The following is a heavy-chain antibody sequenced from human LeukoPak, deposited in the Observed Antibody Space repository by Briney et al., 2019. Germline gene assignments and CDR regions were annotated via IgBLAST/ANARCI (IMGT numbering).Heavy chain of an antibody. CDR2: IRYDGSNK. D-gene: IGHD5-24*01. CDR3: AKHGAGYRPTDLTNWFDP. Sequence: GGSLRLSCAASGFTFSSYGMHWVRQAPGKGLEWVAFIRYDGSNKYYADSVKGRFTISRDNSKNTLYLQMNSLRAEDTAVYYCAKHGAGYRPTDLTNWFDPWGQGTLVTVSS. V-gene: IGHV3-30*02. CDR1: GFTFSSYG. J-gene: IGHJ5*02.